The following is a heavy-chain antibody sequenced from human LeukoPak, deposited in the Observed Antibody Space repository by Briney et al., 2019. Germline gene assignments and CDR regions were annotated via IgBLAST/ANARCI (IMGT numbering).Heavy chain of an antibody. D-gene: IGHD3-22*01. CDR1: GFNFSTSW. V-gene: IGHV3-7*01. CDR3: ARDLYRIVVVPHYFDY. CDR2: IKKDGSEK. Sequence: GGSLRLSCTASGFNFSTSWMSWVRQAPGKGLEWVANIKKDGSEKYYVDSVKGRFTISRDNAKNSLYLQMNSLRAEDTAVYYCARDLYRIVVVPHYFDYWGQGTLVTVSS. J-gene: IGHJ4*02.